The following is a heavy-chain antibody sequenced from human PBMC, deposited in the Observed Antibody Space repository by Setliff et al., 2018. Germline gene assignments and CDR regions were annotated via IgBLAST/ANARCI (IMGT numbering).Heavy chain of an antibody. J-gene: IGHJ4*02. CDR3: ARSFSRREKFLLDY. CDR2: INHRGNT. CDR1: GGSISSYY. Sequence: PSETLSLTCTVSGGSISSYYWSWIRQSPGKGLEWIGGINHRGNTNYNPSLKSRVTMSVDTSKNQFSLKLRSMTAADTAVYYCARSFSRREKFLLDYWGQGALVTVSS. V-gene: IGHV4-34*01.